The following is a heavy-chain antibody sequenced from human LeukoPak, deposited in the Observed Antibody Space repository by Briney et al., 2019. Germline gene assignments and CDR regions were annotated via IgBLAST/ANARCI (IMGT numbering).Heavy chain of an antibody. D-gene: IGHD6-19*01. CDR1: GYTFTGYY. Sequence: ASVTVSCKASGYTFTGYYMHWVRQAPGQGLEWMGWIDPNSGGTNYAQKFPGRVTMTNDTSTSTAYMELSRLRSDDTAVYWCARGYSSGSSYYFDYWGQGTLVTVSS. CDR3: ARGYSSGSSYYFDY. CDR2: IDPNSGGT. J-gene: IGHJ4*02. V-gene: IGHV1-2*02.